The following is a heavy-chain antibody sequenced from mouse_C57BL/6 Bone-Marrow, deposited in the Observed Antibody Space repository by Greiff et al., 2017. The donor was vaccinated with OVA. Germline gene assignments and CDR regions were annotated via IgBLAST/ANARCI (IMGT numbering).Heavy chain of an antibody. V-gene: IGHV1-82*01. CDR3: AKGNPQLRLLYYFDY. CDR1: GYAFSSSW. J-gene: IGHJ2*01. Sequence: QVQLQQSGPELVKPGASVKISCKASGYAFSSSWLNWVKQRPGKGLEWIGRIYPGDGDTNYNGKFKGKATLTADKSSSTAYMQLSSLTSEDSAVYFCAKGNPQLRLLYYFDYWGQGTTLTVSS. D-gene: IGHD3-2*02. CDR2: IYPGDGDT.